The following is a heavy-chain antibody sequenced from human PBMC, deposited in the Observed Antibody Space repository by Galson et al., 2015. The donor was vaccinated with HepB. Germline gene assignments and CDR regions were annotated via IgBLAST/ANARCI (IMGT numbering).Heavy chain of an antibody. CDR2: INAGNGNT. CDR1: GYTFTNYA. V-gene: IGHV1-3*01. CDR3: ASCGRSATAGMGY. J-gene: IGHJ4*02. D-gene: IGHD6-13*01. Sequence: SVKVSCKASGYTFTNYAMHWVRQAPGQRLEWMGWINAGNGNTKYSQKFQGSVTITRDTSARTAYMELSSLKPEDTAVYYCASCGRSATAGMGYWGQGTRVTVSS.